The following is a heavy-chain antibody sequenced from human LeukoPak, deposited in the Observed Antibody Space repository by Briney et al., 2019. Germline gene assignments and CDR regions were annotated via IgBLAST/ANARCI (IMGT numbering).Heavy chain of an antibody. D-gene: IGHD6-19*01. CDR2: ISYDGTTK. CDR3: ARGGGSGVPFDY. Sequence: PGGSLRLSCAASGFTFTNYPVHWVRQAPGKGLEWVTVISYDGTTKYYADSVKGRFTISRDNAKNSLYLQMNSLRAEDTAVYYCARGGGSGVPFDYWGQGTLVTVSS. CDR1: GFTFTNYP. J-gene: IGHJ4*02. V-gene: IGHV3-30*04.